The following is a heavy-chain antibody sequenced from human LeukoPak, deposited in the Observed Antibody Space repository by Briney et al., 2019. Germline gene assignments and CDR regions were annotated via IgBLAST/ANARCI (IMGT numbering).Heavy chain of an antibody. J-gene: IGHJ4*02. D-gene: IGHD1-26*01. V-gene: IGHV3-11*06. CDR3: ARDEVGATSQIDY. CDR2: ISGGGTYT. Sequence: LSLTCTVSGGSISSSSYYWGWIRQPPGKGLEWVSSISGGGTYTYYADSVKGRFTISRDNAKNSLYLQMNSLRAEDTAVYYCARDEVGATSQIDYWGQGTLVTVSS. CDR1: GGSISSSS.